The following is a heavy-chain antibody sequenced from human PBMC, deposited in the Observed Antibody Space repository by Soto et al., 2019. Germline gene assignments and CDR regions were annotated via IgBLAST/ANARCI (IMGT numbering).Heavy chain of an antibody. Sequence: SETLSLTCTVSGGSISSSSYYWGWIRQPPGKGLEWIGSIYYSGSTYYNPSLKSRVTISVDTSKNQFSLKLSSVTAADTAVYYCARLRGDYGDYVPHFDYWGQGTLVTSPQ. D-gene: IGHD4-17*01. CDR1: GGSISSSSYY. J-gene: IGHJ4*02. CDR3: ARLRGDYGDYVPHFDY. V-gene: IGHV4-39*01. CDR2: IYYSGST.